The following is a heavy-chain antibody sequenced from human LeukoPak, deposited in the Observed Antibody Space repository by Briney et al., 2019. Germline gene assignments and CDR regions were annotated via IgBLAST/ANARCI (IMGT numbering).Heavy chain of an antibody. Sequence: ASVTVSCKASGYTLTGYYMHWVRQAPGQGLEWMGWINPNSGGTNYAQKFQGRVTMTRDTSISTAYMELSRLRSDDTAVYYCARVSSSWFFDYWGQGTLVTVSS. D-gene: IGHD6-13*01. CDR3: ARVSSSWFFDY. CDR2: INPNSGGT. CDR1: GYTLTGYY. V-gene: IGHV1-2*02. J-gene: IGHJ4*02.